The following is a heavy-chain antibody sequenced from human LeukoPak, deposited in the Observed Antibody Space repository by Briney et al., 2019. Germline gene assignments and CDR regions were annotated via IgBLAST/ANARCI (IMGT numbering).Heavy chain of an antibody. CDR1: GGSISSGSYY. CDR2: IYYSGST. D-gene: IGHD3-10*01. Sequence: SETLSLTCTVSGGSISSGSYYWGWIRQPPGKGLEWIGSIYYSGSTYYNLSLKSRLTIFVDTSKNQFSLKLSSVTAADTAVYYCARCYGYSYASGSYYVDYWGQGTLVTVSS. J-gene: IGHJ4*02. V-gene: IGHV4-39*01. CDR3: ARCYGYSYASGSYYVDY.